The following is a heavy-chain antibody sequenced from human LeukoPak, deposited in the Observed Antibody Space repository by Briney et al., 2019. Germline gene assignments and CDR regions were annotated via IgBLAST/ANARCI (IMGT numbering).Heavy chain of an antibody. D-gene: IGHD6-6*01. CDR3: ARESSSGGFDV. V-gene: IGHV3-33*01. J-gene: IGHJ3*01. Sequence: SLRLSCAASGFTFRSYGMHWVRQAPGNGLEWVAIIWYDGSNKYYADSVKGRFTISRDNSKNTLSLQMNSLRAEDTAVYYCARESSSGGFDVWGQGTMVIVSS. CDR2: IWYDGSNK. CDR1: GFTFRSYG.